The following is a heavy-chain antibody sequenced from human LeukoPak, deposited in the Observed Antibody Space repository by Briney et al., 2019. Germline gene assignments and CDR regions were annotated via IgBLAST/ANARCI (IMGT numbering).Heavy chain of an antibody. Sequence: PSETLSLTCTVSGGSISSYYWSWIRQPPGKGLEWIGYIYYSGSTNYNPSLKSRVTMTRDTSTSTVYMELSSLRSEDTAVYYCARCTPPYGYCSGGSCCLDDYWGQGTLVTVSS. CDR2: IYYSGST. V-gene: IGHV4-59*01. D-gene: IGHD2-15*01. CDR1: GGSISSYY. J-gene: IGHJ4*02. CDR3: ARCTPPYGYCSGGSCCLDDY.